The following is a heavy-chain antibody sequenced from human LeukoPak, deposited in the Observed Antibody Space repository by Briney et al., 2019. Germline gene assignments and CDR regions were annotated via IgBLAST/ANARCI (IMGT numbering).Heavy chain of an antibody. CDR3: ARGYCYGGTCYSFDY. Sequence: ASVMVSCKASGGTFSTYAISWVRQAPGQGLEWMGGIIPIFGTTNYAQKFQGRVTITADESTSTAYMELSSLRSEDTAVYYCARGYCYGGTCYSFDYWGQGTLVTVSS. V-gene: IGHV1-69*13. D-gene: IGHD2-15*01. CDR2: IIPIFGTT. CDR1: GGTFSTYA. J-gene: IGHJ4*02.